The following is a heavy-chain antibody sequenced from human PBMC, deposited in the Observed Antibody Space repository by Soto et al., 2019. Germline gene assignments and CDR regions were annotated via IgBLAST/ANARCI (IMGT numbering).Heavy chain of an antibody. J-gene: IGHJ4*02. CDR1: GFTFDDYA. CDR2: ISWNSGNL. CDR3: AKAASTTVFAFNAY. V-gene: IGHV3-9*01. Sequence: EVQLVESGGGLVQPGRSLRLSCAASGFTFDDYAMHWVRQGPGKGLEWVSSISWNSGNLGYADSVKGRFTISRDNAKNSLYLQMNSLRGEDTALYYCAKAASTTVFAFNAYWGQGTLVTVSS. D-gene: IGHD4-17*01.